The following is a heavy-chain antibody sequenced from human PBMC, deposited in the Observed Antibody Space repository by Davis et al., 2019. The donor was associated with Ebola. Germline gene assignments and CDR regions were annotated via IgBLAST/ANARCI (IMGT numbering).Heavy chain of an antibody. Sequence: GESLKISCAASGFTFSSYGMHWVRQAPGKGLEWVSSISSSSSYIYYADSVKGRFTISRDNAKNSLYLQMNSLRAEDTAVYYCARDLEYCSGGSCYKAHYGMDVWGQGTTVTVSS. CDR3: ARDLEYCSGGSCYKAHYGMDV. D-gene: IGHD2-15*01. CDR1: GFTFSSYG. J-gene: IGHJ6*02. CDR2: ISSSSSYI. V-gene: IGHV3-21*01.